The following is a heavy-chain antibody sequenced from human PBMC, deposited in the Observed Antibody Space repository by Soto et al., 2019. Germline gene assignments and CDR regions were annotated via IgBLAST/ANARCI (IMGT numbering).Heavy chain of an antibody. D-gene: IGHD3-10*01. Sequence: QVQLVQHGAEVKKPGASVKVSCKASGYTFTSYGISWVRQAPGQGLEWMGWISAYNGNTNYAQKLQSRVTMTTDTSTSTAYMELRSLRSDDTAVYYCARGDGITMVRGVIRTKSPYYFDYWGQGTLVTVSS. CDR1: GYTFTSYG. CDR3: ARGDGITMVRGVIRTKSPYYFDY. J-gene: IGHJ4*02. CDR2: ISAYNGNT. V-gene: IGHV1-18*01.